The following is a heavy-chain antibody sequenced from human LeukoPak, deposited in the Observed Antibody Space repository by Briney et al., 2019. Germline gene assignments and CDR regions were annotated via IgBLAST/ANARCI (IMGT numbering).Heavy chain of an antibody. CDR2: IYHSGST. D-gene: IGHD3-10*01. J-gene: IGHJ4*02. CDR1: GYSISSGYY. V-gene: IGHV4-38-2*02. Sequence: SETLSLTCTVSGYSISSGYYWGWIRQPPGKGLEWIGSIYHSGSTYYNPSLKSRVTISIDTSKNQFSLKLSSVTAADTAVYYCARNMVRGVIINYWGQGTLVTVSS. CDR3: ARNMVRGVIINY.